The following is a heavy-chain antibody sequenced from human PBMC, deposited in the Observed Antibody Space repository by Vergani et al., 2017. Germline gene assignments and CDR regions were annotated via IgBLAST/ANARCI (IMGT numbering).Heavy chain of an antibody. CDR2: IIPILGTA. V-gene: IGHV1-69*01. D-gene: IGHD3-3*01. CDR3: ARSGKSITIFGVVTLSFDY. J-gene: IGHJ4*02. Sequence: QVQLVQSGAEVKKPGSSVKVSCKASGGTFSTYAISWVRQAPGQGLEWMGGIIPILGTANYAQNFQGRVTITADDSTSTAYMELSSLRSEDTAGYYCARSGKSITIFGVVTLSFDYWGQGTLVTVSS. CDR1: GGTFSTYA.